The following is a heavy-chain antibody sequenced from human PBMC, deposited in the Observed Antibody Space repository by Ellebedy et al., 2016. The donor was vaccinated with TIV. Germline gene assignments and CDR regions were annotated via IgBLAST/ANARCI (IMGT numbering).Heavy chain of an antibody. CDR1: GYTFTGYY. CDR2: INPNSGGT. V-gene: IGHV1-2*02. Sequence: ASVKVSCKASGYTFTGYYMHWVRQAPGQGLEWMGWINPNSGGTNYAQKFQGRVTMTRDTSISAAYMELSRLRSDDTAVYYCARGSLGYCSSSSCPSNWFDLWGQGVLVTVSS. D-gene: IGHD2-2*01. CDR3: ARGSLGYCSSSSCPSNWFDL. J-gene: IGHJ5*02.